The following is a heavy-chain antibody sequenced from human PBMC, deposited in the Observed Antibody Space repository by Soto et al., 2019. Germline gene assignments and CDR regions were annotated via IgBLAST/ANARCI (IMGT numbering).Heavy chain of an antibody. CDR3: AYPGAAVAGRDVFDF. CDR1: GFSLSTSGVG. CDR2: IYWDDDK. D-gene: IGHD6-19*01. Sequence: ESGPTLVNPTQTLTLTCTFSGFSLSTSGVGVGWIRQPPGKALEWLALIYWDDDKRYSPSLKSRLTITKDTSKNQVVLTMTNMDPVDTATYYCAYPGAAVAGRDVFDFWGQGSMVIVSS. V-gene: IGHV2-5*02. J-gene: IGHJ3*01.